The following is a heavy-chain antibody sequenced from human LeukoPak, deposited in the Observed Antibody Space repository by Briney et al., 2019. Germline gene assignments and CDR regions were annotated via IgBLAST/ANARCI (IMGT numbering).Heavy chain of an antibody. CDR1: GGSISSSDYY. CDR2: IYTSGTT. J-gene: IGHJ3*02. D-gene: IGHD6-13*01. Sequence: PSETLSLTCTVSGGSISSSDYYWGWIRQPPGKGLEWIGSIYTSGTTNYNPSLKSRVTISVDTSKNQFSLKLSSVTAADTAVYYCARVPTYEIAAARVGYAFDIWGQGTMVTVSS. CDR3: ARVPTYEIAAARVGYAFDI. V-gene: IGHV4-39*07.